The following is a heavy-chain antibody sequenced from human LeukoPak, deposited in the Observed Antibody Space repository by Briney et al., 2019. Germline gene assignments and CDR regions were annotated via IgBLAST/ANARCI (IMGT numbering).Heavy chain of an antibody. CDR1: GGSISSNY. D-gene: IGHD3-22*01. Sequence: SETLSLTCTVSGGSISSNYWSWIRQPPGKGLEWIGYIYSGGSTIYNPSLKSRLTISIDTSKSQFSLKLSSVTAADTAVYYCAINSSGDSSGYDYWGQGTLVTVSS. CDR3: AINSSGDSSGYDY. V-gene: IGHV4-59*08. CDR2: IYSGGST. J-gene: IGHJ4*02.